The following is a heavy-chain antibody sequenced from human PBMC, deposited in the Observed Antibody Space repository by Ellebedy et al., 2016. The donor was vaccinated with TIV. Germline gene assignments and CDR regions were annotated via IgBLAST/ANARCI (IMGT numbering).Heavy chain of an antibody. CDR2: INSDGSST. Sequence: GESLKISXAASGFTFSSYWMHWVRQAPGKGLVWVSRINSDGSSTSYADSVKGRFTISRDNAKNTLYLQMNSLRAEDTAVYYCACLRIAAGLYYFDYWGQGTLVTVSS. CDR1: GFTFSSYW. J-gene: IGHJ4*02. CDR3: ACLRIAAGLYYFDY. V-gene: IGHV3-74*01. D-gene: IGHD6-13*01.